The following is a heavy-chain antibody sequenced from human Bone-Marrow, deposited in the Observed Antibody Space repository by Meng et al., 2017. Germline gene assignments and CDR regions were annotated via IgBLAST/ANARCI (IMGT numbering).Heavy chain of an antibody. CDR3: RLAYCMGDYVDY. CDR1: DESISADD. V-gene: IGHV4-34*01. Sequence: QVQLQQWGAGLLKPSETSSLTCAFDDESISADDWSWIRQPPGKGREWLGQSNHSGSTNDNPSLKSRVTISIDTSRNQLSLKLSSVTAADTAVYYCRLAYCMGDYVDYWGQGTLVTVSS. CDR2: SNHSGST. J-gene: IGHJ4*02. D-gene: IGHD2-21*01.